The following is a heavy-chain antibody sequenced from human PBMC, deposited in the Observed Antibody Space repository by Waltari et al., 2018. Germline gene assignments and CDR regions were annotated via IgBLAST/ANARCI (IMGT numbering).Heavy chain of an antibody. J-gene: IGHJ4*02. V-gene: IGHV1-2*06. CDR3: ARVSSTGDVKGWDY. CDR1: GYTFTGYY. D-gene: IGHD2-8*02. CDR2: INPNSGGT. Sequence: QVQLVQSGAEVKKPRASVKVSCKASGYTFTGYYMHWLRQAPGQGLEWMGRINPNSGGTNYAQKFQGRVTMTRDTSISTAYMELSRLRSDDTAVYYCARVSSTGDVKGWDYWGQGTLVTVSS.